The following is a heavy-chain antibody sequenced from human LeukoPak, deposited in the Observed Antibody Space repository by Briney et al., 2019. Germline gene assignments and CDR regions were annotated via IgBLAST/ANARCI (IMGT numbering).Heavy chain of an antibody. CDR1: GYSISSGYY. Sequence: SDTLSLTCAVSGYSISSGYYWGWIRQPPGGAREWIGAISNSGDTYYKPSLKSRLIISLDTFKNHFSLSLISVTAADTAVYYCARAPGSGWSDWGRGTLVTVSS. CDR3: ARAPGSGWSD. J-gene: IGHJ4*02. V-gene: IGHV4-38-2*01. D-gene: IGHD6-19*01. CDR2: ISNSGDT.